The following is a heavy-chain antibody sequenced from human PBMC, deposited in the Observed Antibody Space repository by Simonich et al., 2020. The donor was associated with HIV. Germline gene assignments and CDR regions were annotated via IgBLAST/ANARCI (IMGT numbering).Heavy chain of an antibody. CDR1: GYTLTELS. CDR3: ATVSRSWSRDGPFFDY. D-gene: IGHD6-13*01. CDR2: CDPEDGET. V-gene: IGHV1-24*01. J-gene: IGHJ4*02. Sequence: QVQLVQSGAEVKKPGASVKVSCKVSGYTLTELSMHWVRQAPGKGLEWMGGCDPEDGETIYAQKFQGRVTMTEDTSTDTAYMELSSLRSEDTAVYYCATVSRSWSRDGPFFDYWGQGTLVTVSS.